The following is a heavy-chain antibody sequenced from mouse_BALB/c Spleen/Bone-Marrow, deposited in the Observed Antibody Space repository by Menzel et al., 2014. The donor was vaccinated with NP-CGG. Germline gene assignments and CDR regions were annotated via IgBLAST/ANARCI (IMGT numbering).Heavy chain of an antibody. CDR1: GFSLTSYG. CDR2: IWAGGST. J-gene: IGHJ3*01. V-gene: IGHV2-9*02. D-gene: IGHD2-4*01. CDR3: ARSTMITEGFAY. Sequence: VKLVESGPGLVAPSQSPSITCTVSGFSLTSYGVHWVRQPPGKGLEWLGVIWAGGSTNYNSALMSRLSISKDNSKSQVFLKMNSLQTDDTAMYYCARSTMITEGFAYWGQGTLVTVSA.